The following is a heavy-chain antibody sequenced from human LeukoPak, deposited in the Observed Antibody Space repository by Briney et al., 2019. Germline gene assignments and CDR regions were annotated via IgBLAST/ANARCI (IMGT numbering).Heavy chain of an antibody. CDR1: GASISSYY. CDR3: ARDSYFGSGNYYIDY. J-gene: IGHJ4*02. Sequence: KPSETLSLTCTVSGASISSYYWSWIRQPAGKGLEWIGRSSTSGSTNYNPSLKSRVTMSVETSKNQFSLKLSSVTAADTAVYYCARDSYFGSGNYYIDYWGQGTLVTVSS. CDR2: SSTSGST. D-gene: IGHD3-10*01. V-gene: IGHV4-4*07.